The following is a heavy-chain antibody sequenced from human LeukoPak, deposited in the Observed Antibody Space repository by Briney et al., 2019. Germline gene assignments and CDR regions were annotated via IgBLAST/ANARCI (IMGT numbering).Heavy chain of an antibody. V-gene: IGHV4-39*01. J-gene: IGHJ4*02. D-gene: IGHD3-10*01. CDR2: ISGSA. CDR3: ARTRYYYNSRSYGAPYYFDY. Sequence: WVRQAPGKGLEWLWSISGSAYYNPSLKSRVTISVDTSKNQSTLKLSSETAADTAMYYCARTRYYYNSRSYGAPYYFDYWGQGTLVTVSS.